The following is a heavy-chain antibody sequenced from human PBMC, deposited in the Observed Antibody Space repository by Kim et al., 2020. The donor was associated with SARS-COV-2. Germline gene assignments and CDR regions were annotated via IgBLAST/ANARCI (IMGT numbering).Heavy chain of an antibody. V-gene: IGHV4-34*01. CDR1: GGSFSGYY. D-gene: IGHD6-13*01. CDR2: INHSGST. CDR3: ARGKIAAAGQYYFDY. J-gene: IGHJ4*02. Sequence: SETLSLTCAVYGGSFSGYYWSWIRQPPGKGLEWIGEINHSGSTNYNPSLKSRVTISVDTSKNQFSLMLSSVTAADTAVYYCARGKIAAAGQYYFDYWGQGTLVTVSS.